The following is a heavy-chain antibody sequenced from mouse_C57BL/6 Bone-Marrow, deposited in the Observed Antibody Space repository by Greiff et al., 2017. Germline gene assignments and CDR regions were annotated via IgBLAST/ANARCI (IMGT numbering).Heavy chain of an antibody. J-gene: IGHJ1*03. V-gene: IGHV7-1*01. CDR1: GFTFSDFY. CDR2: SRNKANDYTT. D-gene: IGHD2-4*01. CDR3: ARDAGYDYSWYFDV. Sequence: EVKLVESGGGLVQSGRSLRLSCATSGFTFSDFYMEWVRQAPGKGLEWIAASRNKANDYTTEYSASVKGRFIVSRDTSQSILYLQMNTLRAEDTAIYYCARDAGYDYSWYFDVWGTGTTVTVSS.